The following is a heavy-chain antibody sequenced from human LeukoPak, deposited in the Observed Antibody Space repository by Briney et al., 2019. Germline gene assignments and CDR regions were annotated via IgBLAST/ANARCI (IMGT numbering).Heavy chain of an antibody. J-gene: IGHJ6*02. CDR3: ARGPFYYDSSGYHFL. CDR1: GFTFSSYG. Sequence: GGSLRLSCAASGFTFSSYGMHWVRQAPGKGLEWVAVIWYDGSNKYYADSVKGRFTISRDNSKNTLYLQMNSLRAEDTAVYYCARGPFYYDSSGYHFLWGQGTTVTVSS. D-gene: IGHD3-22*01. V-gene: IGHV3-33*01. CDR2: IWYDGSNK.